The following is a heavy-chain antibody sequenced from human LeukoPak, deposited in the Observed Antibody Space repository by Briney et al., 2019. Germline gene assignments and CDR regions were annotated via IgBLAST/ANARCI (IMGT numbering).Heavy chain of an antibody. J-gene: IGHJ4*02. V-gene: IGHV1-18*01. Sequence: ASVKVSCKASGYTFTSYGISWVRQAPGQGLEWMGWISAYNSNTNYAQKLQGRVTMTTDTSTSTAYMELRSLRSDDTAVYYCARDLRSSSGWRRGDYWGQGTLVTVSS. CDR2: ISAYNSNT. CDR3: ARDLRSSSGWRRGDY. CDR1: GYTFTSYG. D-gene: IGHD6-19*01.